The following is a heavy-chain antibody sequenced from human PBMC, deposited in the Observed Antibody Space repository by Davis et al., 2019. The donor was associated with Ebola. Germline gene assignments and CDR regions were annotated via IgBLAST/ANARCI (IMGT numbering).Heavy chain of an antibody. J-gene: IGHJ4*02. CDR1: GGSISSGNHY. D-gene: IGHD3-22*01. CDR2: IHYSGST. Sequence: MPSETLSLTCSVSGGSISSGNHYWAWIRQPPGKGLEWIGSIHYSGSTYYNPSLKSRVTISVDTSKNQFSLKLSSVTAADTAVYYCARQSYYFDSSDYLVPTSDYWGQGTLVTVSS. CDR3: ARQSYYFDSSDYLVPTSDY. V-gene: IGHV4-39*01.